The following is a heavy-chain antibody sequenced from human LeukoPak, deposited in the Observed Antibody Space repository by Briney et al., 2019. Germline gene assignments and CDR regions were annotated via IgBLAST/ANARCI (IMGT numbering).Heavy chain of an antibody. CDR1: GFTFSSYG. J-gene: IGHJ3*02. CDR2: ISYDGTNK. CDR3: AREILTGYAFDI. V-gene: IGHV3-30*03. D-gene: IGHD7-27*01. Sequence: GRSLRLSCAASGFTFSSYGMHWVRQAPGQGLEWVAFISYDGTNKYCADSVKGRFTISRDNSKNTLYLQMNSLRAEDTALYYCAREILTGYAFDIWGQGTMVTVSS.